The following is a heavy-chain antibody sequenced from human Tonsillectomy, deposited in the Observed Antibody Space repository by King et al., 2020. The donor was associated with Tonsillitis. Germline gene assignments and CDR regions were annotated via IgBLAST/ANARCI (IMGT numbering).Heavy chain of an antibody. CDR3: ARPLRPSNGDVWGSPRTPGYRYCMDV. J-gene: IGHJ6*01. D-gene: IGHD3-16*01. V-gene: IGHV3-21*01. CDR2: INFGGSYT. Sequence: VQLVESGGGLVKPGGSLRLACIASGFTFNSYDMHWVRQAPGKGLEWLSYINFGGSYTDYADSVKGRCTISRDNAKRALYLLMSSLRAEDTAMYFCARPLRPSNGDVWGSPRTPGYRYCMDVWGHGTTVTVSS. CDR1: GFTFNSYD.